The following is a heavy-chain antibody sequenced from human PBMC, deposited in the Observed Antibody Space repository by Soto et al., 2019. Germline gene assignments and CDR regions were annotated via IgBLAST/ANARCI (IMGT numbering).Heavy chain of an antibody. D-gene: IGHD6-19*01. Sequence: QVHLVQSGAEVKKPGASVKVSCKASGYTFTGYYMHWVRQTPGQGLEWMGWINPNNGGTNYAQKFQGRVTMTRDTSSSTAYMELSSLRSDDTAVYYYAISLSSGSSVFDYWGQGTLVTVSS. J-gene: IGHJ4*02. CDR1: GYTFTGYY. CDR2: INPNNGGT. CDR3: AISLSSGSSVFDY. V-gene: IGHV1-2*02.